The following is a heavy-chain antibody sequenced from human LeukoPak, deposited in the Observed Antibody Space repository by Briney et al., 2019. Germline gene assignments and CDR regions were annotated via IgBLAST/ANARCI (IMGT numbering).Heavy chain of an antibody. V-gene: IGHV4-30-2*01. CDR1: GGSISSGGYS. D-gene: IGHD1-1*01. CDR2: INHSGST. CDR3: ARGRGAYRN. Sequence: SQTLSLTCAVSGGSISSGGYSWSWIRQPPGKGLEWIGEINHSGSTNYNPSLKSRVTISVDTSKNQFSLKLSSVTAADTAVYYCARGRGAYRNWGQGTLVTVSP. J-gene: IGHJ4*02.